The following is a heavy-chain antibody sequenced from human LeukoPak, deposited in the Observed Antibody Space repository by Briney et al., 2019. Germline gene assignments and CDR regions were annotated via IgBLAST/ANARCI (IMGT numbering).Heavy chain of an antibody. CDR3: ASLREAVAGSGGNYYYYYMDV. V-gene: IGHV3-20*04. Sequence: GGSLRLSCAASGFTFDDYGISWVRQAPGKGLEWVSGINWNGGSTGYADSVKGRFTISRDNAKNSLYLQMNSLRAEDTALYYCASLREAVAGSGGNYYYYYMDVWGKGTTVTVSS. CDR1: GFTFDDYG. J-gene: IGHJ6*03. CDR2: INWNGGST. D-gene: IGHD6-19*01.